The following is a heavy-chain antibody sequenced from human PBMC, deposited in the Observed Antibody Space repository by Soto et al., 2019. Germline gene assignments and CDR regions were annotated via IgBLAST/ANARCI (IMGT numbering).Heavy chain of an antibody. D-gene: IGHD3-10*01. CDR2: IIPFHGVT. CDR3: TRDWEITVSTWSFGGF. V-gene: IGHV1-69*08. J-gene: IGHJ4*02. Sequence: QVQLVQSGAEVKKPGSSVKVSCKASGGTFSPYTINWVRQAPGQGLEWMGRIIPFHGVTNYAKKFQARVTITADKSTSTAYMELSGLRLEDTAMYYCTRDWEITVSTWSFGGFWGRGTLVTVSS. CDR1: GGTFSPYT.